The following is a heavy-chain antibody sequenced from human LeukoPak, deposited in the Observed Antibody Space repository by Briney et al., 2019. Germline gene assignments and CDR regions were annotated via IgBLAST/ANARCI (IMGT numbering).Heavy chain of an antibody. V-gene: IGHV3-7*01. J-gene: IGHJ4*02. D-gene: IGHD3-10*01. CDR1: GFTFSSYW. Sequence: PGGSLRLSCAASGFTFSSYWMSWVRQAPGKGLEWVANIKQDGSEKYYVDSVKGRFTISRDNAKNSLYLQMNSLRAEDTAVYYCARGDYYGSGSFDYWGQGTLVTVSS. CDR2: IKQDGSEK. CDR3: ARGDYYGSGSFDY.